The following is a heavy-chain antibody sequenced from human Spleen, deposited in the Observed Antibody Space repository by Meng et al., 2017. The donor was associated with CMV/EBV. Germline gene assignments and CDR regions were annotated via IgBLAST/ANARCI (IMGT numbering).Heavy chain of an antibody. D-gene: IGHD2-8*02. V-gene: IGHV3-21*04. Sequence: GESLKISCETSGFAFSTYAMNWVRQAPGKGLEWVASTSGATSDIYYTDSVKGRFTISRDNAKSTLYLQMNSLRAEDTAVYYCAKCSGIDCYFDYWGQRALVTVSS. CDR3: AKCSGIDCYFDY. CDR1: GFAFSTYA. J-gene: IGHJ4*02. CDR2: TSGATSDI.